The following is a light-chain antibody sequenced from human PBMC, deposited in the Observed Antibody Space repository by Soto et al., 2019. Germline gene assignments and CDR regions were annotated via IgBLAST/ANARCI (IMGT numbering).Light chain of an antibody. CDR3: QQYNNWPPWT. V-gene: IGKV3-15*01. CDR2: GAS. CDR1: QSVSSN. Sequence: IVMTQSPATLSVSPGERATLSCRASQSVSSNLAWYQQKPGQAPRLLIYGASTRATGIPARFSGSGSGTEFTLTISSLQSEEMAVYYCQQYNNWPPWTFGQGTKVDIK. J-gene: IGKJ1*01.